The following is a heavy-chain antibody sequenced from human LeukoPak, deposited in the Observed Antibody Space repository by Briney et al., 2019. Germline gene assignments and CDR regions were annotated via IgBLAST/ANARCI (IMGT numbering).Heavy chain of an antibody. V-gene: IGHV4-59*08. CDR3: ARHPPRENRGNAFDI. J-gene: IGHJ3*02. CDR1: DGSVSGYY. CDR2: IYPSGTT. D-gene: IGHD2/OR15-2a*01. Sequence: SETLSLTCTVSDGSVSGYYWSWIRQPPGKGLEWIGYIYPSGTTNYNPSLKGRVAISVDTSKNQFSLRLRSVTAADTALYYCARHPPRENRGNAFDIWGQGTVVTVSS.